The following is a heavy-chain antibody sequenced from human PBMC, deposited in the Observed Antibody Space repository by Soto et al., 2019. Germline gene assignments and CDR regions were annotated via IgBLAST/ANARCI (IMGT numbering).Heavy chain of an antibody. J-gene: IGHJ4*02. CDR3: AREESVVRGAFFDF. D-gene: IGHD3-10*01. CDR1: GDSVSSGQYF. V-gene: IGHV4-61*01. CDR2: VFYSGSN. Sequence: SETLSLTCIVYGDSVSSGQYFWIWIRHPPGKGLEWIGYVFYSGSNQYNPSLKSRVTISVDTSKNQFSLKLSSVTAADTAVYYCAREESVVRGAFFDFWGQGTLVTVSS.